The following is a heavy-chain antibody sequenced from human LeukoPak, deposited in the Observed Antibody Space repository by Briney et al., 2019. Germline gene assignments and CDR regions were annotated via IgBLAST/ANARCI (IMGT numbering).Heavy chain of an antibody. Sequence: GGTLRLSCAASGFTFSSYGMSWVRQAPGKGLEWVSGINWNGGSTGYADSVKGRFTISRDNAKNSLYLQMNSLRAEDTALYYCARDHGREWGNFDYWGQGTLVTVSS. J-gene: IGHJ4*02. CDR2: INWNGGST. D-gene: IGHD3-3*01. CDR3: ARDHGREWGNFDY. V-gene: IGHV3-20*04. CDR1: GFTFSSYG.